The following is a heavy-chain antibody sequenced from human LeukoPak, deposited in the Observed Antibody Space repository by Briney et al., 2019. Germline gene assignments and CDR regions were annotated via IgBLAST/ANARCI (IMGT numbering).Heavy chain of an antibody. CDR1: GYTFTDSY. CDR2: INPNSGDT. J-gene: IGHJ5*02. D-gene: IGHD2-21*01. Sequence: GASVKVSCKASGYTFTDSYMHWVRQAPGQGLEWMGWINPNSGDTNYAQNFQGRVTMTRDTSITTAYMELSSLRSDDTAVYYCARARHMSPWGQGTLVTVSS. CDR3: ARARHMSP. V-gene: IGHV1-2*02.